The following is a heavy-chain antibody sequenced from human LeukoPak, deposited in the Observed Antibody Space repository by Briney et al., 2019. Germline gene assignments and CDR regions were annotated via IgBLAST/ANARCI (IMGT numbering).Heavy chain of an antibody. V-gene: IGHV3-43*02. Sequence: PGGSLRLSCAASGFTFDDYAMHWVRQAPGKGLEWVSLISGDGGSTYYADSVKGRFTISRDNSKNSLYLQMNSLRTEDTALYYCAKDIFYSSSFRPNYYGMDVWGQGTTVTVSS. CDR1: GFTFDDYA. D-gene: IGHD6-6*01. CDR2: ISGDGGST. CDR3: AKDIFYSSSFRPNYYGMDV. J-gene: IGHJ6*02.